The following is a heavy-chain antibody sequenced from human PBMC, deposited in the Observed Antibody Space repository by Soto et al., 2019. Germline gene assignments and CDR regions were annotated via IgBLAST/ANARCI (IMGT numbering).Heavy chain of an antibody. CDR3: AGVAGFGATTIYY. J-gene: IGHJ4*02. V-gene: IGHV4-30-4*01. D-gene: IGHD3-10*01. CDR2: IYYSGST. Sequence: QVQLQESGPGLVKPSQTLSLTCTVSGGSISSGDYYWSWIRQPPGKGLEWIGYIYYSGSTYYNPSLKSRVTISVDTSXXXXXLKLXSXTAAXXAVXXCAGVAGFGATTIYYWGQGTLVTVSS. CDR1: GGSISSGDYY.